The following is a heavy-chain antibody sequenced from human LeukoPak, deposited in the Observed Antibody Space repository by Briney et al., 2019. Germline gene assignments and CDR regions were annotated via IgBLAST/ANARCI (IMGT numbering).Heavy chain of an antibody. J-gene: IGHJ4*02. CDR1: GFTFDDYG. V-gene: IGHV3-20*04. CDR2: INWNGGST. Sequence: PGGCLRLSCAASGFTFDDYGMSWVRQAPGKGLEWVSGINWNGGSTGCADSVKGRFTISRDNAKNSLYLQMNSLKAEDTAVYYCTSVVLVGTTYSYFDYWGQGTLVTVSS. D-gene: IGHD1-26*01. CDR3: TSVVLVGTTYSYFDY.